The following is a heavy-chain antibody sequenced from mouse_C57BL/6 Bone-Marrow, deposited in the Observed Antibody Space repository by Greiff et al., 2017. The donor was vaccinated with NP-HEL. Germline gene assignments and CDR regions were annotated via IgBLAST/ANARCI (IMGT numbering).Heavy chain of an antibody. CDR3: AEITAVVARYFDV. J-gene: IGHJ1*03. V-gene: IGHV1-59*01. D-gene: IGHD1-1*01. CDR1: GYTFTSYW. Sequence: QVQLQQPGAELVRPGTSVKLSCKDSGYTFTSYWMHWVKQRPGQGLEWIGVIDPSDSYTNYNQKFKGKATLTVDTSSSTAYMQLSSLTSEDSAVYYCAEITAVVARYFDVWGTGTTVTVSS. CDR2: IDPSDSYT.